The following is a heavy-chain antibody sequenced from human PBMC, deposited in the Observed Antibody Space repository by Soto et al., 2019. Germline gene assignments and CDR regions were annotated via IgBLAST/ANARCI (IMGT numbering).Heavy chain of an antibody. CDR1: GFTFSSYA. V-gene: IGHV3-23*01. J-gene: IGHJ5*02. D-gene: IGHD3-22*01. CDR3: AKDYYYDSSENWFDP. Sequence: GGSLRLSCAASGFTFSSYAMSWVRQAPGKGLEWVSAISGSGGSTYYADSVKGRFTISRDNSKNTLYLQMNSLRAEDTAVYYCAKDYYYDSSENWFDPWGQGTLVTVSS. CDR2: ISGSGGST.